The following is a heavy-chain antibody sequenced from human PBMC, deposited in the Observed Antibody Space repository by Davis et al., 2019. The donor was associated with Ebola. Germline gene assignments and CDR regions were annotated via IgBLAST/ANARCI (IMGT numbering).Heavy chain of an antibody. J-gene: IGHJ4*02. CDR2: IYYSGSS. CDR3: AGSPYYFFDL. V-gene: IGHV4-61*08. CDR1: GVSVSSGAYY. D-gene: IGHD2-21*01. Sequence: SETLSLTCTVSGVSVSSGAYYWNWIRQPPGKGLEWIGYIYYSGSSDYSPSLRGRVTISLDTSKNQFSLRLTSVTAADTAVYYCAGSPYYFFDLWGQGTLVTVSS.